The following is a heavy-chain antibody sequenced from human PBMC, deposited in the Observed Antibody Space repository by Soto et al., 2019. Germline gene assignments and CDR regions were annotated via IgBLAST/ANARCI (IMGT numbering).Heavy chain of an antibody. Sequence: PGGSLRLSCAASGFTFSSYAMSWVRQAPGKGLEWVSAISGSGGSTYYADSVKGRFTISRDNSKNTLYLQMNSLRAEDTAVYYCAKGRDFWSGYLLAEPLFGPWGQGTLVTVSS. D-gene: IGHD3-3*01. J-gene: IGHJ5*02. CDR2: ISGSGGST. CDR3: AKGRDFWSGYLLAEPLFGP. CDR1: GFTFSSYA. V-gene: IGHV3-23*01.